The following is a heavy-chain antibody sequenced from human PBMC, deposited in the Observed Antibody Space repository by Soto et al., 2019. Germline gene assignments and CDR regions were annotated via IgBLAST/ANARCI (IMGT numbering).Heavy chain of an antibody. D-gene: IGHD5-12*01. Sequence: EVQLVESGGGLVQPGGSLRLSCAASGFTFSSYWMSWVRQAPGKGLEWVANIKQDGSEKYYVDSVKGRFTISRDNAKNSRYLQMNSLRAEDTAVYYCARVDPLRGYDYRRVAYGMDVWGQGTTVTVSS. J-gene: IGHJ6*02. CDR1: GFTFSSYW. V-gene: IGHV3-7*05. CDR2: IKQDGSEK. CDR3: ARVDPLRGYDYRRVAYGMDV.